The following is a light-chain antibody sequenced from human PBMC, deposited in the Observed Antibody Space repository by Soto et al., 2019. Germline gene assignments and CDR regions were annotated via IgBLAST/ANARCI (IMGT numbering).Light chain of an antibody. CDR2: SNN. J-gene: IGLJ2*01. Sequence: QPVLTQPPSASGTPGQRVTISCSGSSSNIESNTVNWYQQLPGTAPKLLIYSNNQRPSGVPDRFSGSKSGTSASLVISGLQSEDEADYYCATWDDSPDGPVFGGGTKVTVL. V-gene: IGLV1-44*01. CDR3: ATWDDSPDGPV. CDR1: SSNIESNT.